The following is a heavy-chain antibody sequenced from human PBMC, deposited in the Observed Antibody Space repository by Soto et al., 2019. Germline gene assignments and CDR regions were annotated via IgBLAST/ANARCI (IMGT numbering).Heavy chain of an antibody. CDR2: ISAYNGNT. Sequence: ASVKVSCKASGYTFTSYGISWVRQAPGQGLEWMGWISAYNGNTNYAQKLQGRVTMTTDTSTSTAYMELRSLRSDDTAVYYCARTSLTYFFLISEGYYYGMDFWGQGTTVTVS. D-gene: IGHD3-9*01. CDR1: GYTFTSYG. V-gene: IGHV1-18*01. J-gene: IGHJ6*02. CDR3: ARTSLTYFFLISEGYYYGMDF.